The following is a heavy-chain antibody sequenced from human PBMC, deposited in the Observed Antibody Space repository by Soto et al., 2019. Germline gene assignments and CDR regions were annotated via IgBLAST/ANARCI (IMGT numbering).Heavy chain of an antibody. D-gene: IGHD2-8*02. CDR2: ISHDGNVN. Sequence: QVQLVESGGGVVQPGRSLRLSCDASVFTFSSYAMHWVRQAPGKGLAWVAVISHDGNVNYYSESVKGRFTMSRDNSKDTLYLQMDSLRTEDTAVYFCAKDEYWESHFYYFMDLWGKGTPVTVSS. J-gene: IGHJ6*03. CDR3: AKDEYWESHFYYFMDL. V-gene: IGHV3-30*18. CDR1: VFTFSSYA.